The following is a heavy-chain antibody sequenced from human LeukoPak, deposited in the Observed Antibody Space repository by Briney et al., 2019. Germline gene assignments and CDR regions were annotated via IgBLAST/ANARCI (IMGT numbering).Heavy chain of an antibody. CDR1: GGTFSSYA. CDR2: IIPIFGAA. V-gene: IGHV1-69*13. CDR3: AKERDVWGSYRYRGAYFDY. D-gene: IGHD3-16*02. Sequence: ASVKVSCKASGGTFSSYAISWVRQAPGQGLEWMGGIIPIFGAANYAQKFQGRVTITADESTSTAYMELNSLRAEDTAVYYCAKERDVWGSYRYRGAYFDYWGQGTLVTVSS. J-gene: IGHJ4*02.